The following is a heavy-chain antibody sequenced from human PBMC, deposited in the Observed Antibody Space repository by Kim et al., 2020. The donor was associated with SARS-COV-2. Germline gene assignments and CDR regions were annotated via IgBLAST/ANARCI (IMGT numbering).Heavy chain of an antibody. D-gene: IGHD2-2*02. Sequence: SETLSLTCAVYGGSFSGYYWSWIRQPPGKGLEWIGKINHSGSTNYNPSLKSRVTISVDTSKNQFSLKLSSVTAADTAVYYCARDQKYLGYCSSTSCYRGFGVDYWGQGTPGHRLL. CDR3: ARDQKYLGYCSSTSCYRGFGVDY. CDR1: GGSFSGYY. J-gene: IGHJ4*02. V-gene: IGHV4-34*01. CDR2: INHSGST.